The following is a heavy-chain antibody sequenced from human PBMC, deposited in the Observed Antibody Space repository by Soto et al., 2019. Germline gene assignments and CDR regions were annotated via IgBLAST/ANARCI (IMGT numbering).Heavy chain of an antibody. D-gene: IGHD3-22*01. CDR1: GFTFSSYA. CDR3: ARVTEYDDRGPPVLDL. Sequence: QVQLVESGGGVVQPGRSLRLSCAASGFTFSSYAMHWVRQAPGKGMEWVAVISYDGSNKYCADSVRGRFTISRDNCKNTLYLQMNSLRAEDTAVYYCARVTEYDDRGPPVLDLWGRGTLVTVSS. J-gene: IGHJ2*01. CDR2: ISYDGSNK. V-gene: IGHV3-30-3*01.